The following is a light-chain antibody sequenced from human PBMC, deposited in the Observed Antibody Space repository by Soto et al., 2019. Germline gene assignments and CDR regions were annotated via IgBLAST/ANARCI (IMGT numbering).Light chain of an antibody. J-gene: IGKJ5*01. CDR2: DAS. V-gene: IGKV3-11*01. Sequence: EIVLTQSPATLSLSPGERATLSCRASQSVSSYLAWYQQKPGQAPRLLIYDASNRATGIPARFSGSGSGTDFTLTINSLEPEDFAVYYWQQRINWPPEITFGQGTRLEIK. CDR3: QQRINWPPEIT. CDR1: QSVSSY.